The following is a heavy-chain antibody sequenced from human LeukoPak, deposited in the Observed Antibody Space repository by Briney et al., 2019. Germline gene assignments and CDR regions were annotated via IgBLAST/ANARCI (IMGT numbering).Heavy chain of an antibody. J-gene: IGHJ4*02. CDR1: RFTFSTYA. D-gene: IGHD2-2*01. Sequence: GGSLRLSCTASRFTFSTYAMSWFRQDPGKGLEWVSSISGSGDTTYYTGSVKGRFTISRDNSKNALYPQMSSLRAEDTAVYYCAKSQRNDQQVVQRIDYWGQGTLVTVSS. CDR2: ISGSGDTT. CDR3: AKSQRNDQQVVQRIDY. V-gene: IGHV3-23*01.